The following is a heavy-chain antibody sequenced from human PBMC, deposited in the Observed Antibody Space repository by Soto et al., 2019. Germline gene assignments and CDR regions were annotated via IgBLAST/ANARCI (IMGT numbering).Heavy chain of an antibody. J-gene: IGHJ6*02. CDR2: IYYSGST. CDR1: GGSISSYY. CDR3: ARDGFLVRGVTYYGMDV. V-gene: IGHV4-59*12. D-gene: IGHD3-10*01. Sequence: ASETLSLTCTVSGGSISSYYWSWIRQPPGKGLEWIGYIYYSGSTYYNPSLKSRVTISVDTSKNQFSLKLSPVTAADTAVYYCARDGFLVRGVTYYGMDVWGQGTTVTVSS.